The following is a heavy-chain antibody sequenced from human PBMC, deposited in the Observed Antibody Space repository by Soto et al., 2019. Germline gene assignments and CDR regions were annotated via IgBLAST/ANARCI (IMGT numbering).Heavy chain of an antibody. J-gene: IGHJ6*02. D-gene: IGHD6-13*01. Sequence: AASVKVSCKASGYTFTSYGISWVRQAPGQRLEWMGWISAYNGNTNYAQKLQGRVTMTTDTSTSTAYMELRSLRSDDTAVYYCARDLSSSWAITTYYYYGMDVWGQGTTVTVSS. CDR2: ISAYNGNT. CDR1: GYTFTSYG. CDR3: ARDLSSSWAITTYYYYGMDV. V-gene: IGHV1-18*01.